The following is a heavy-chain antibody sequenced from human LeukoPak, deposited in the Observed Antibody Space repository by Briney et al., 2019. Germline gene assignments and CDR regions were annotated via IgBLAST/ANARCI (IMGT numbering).Heavy chain of an antibody. J-gene: IGHJ4*02. CDR1: RFTVSNNH. D-gene: IGHD6-19*01. CDR2: IYNGDNT. V-gene: IGHV3-66*01. CDR3: ARASRWLAFDN. Sequence: GGSLRLSCVASRFTVSNNHMNRVRQAPGKGLEWVSVIYNGDNTYYADSVQGRFTISKDNSKNTLYLQMNSLRPEDTAVYFCARASRWLAFDNWGQGTLVTVSS.